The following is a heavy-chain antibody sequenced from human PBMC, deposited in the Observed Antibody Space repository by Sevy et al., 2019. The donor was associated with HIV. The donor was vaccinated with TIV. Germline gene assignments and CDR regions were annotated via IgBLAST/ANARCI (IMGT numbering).Heavy chain of an antibody. CDR2: IGGTGSIT. V-gene: IGHV3-23*01. CDR3: AKGSHNTGWFPDY. CDR1: GFTFSSYA. Sequence: GGSLRLSCAASGFTFSSYAMSWVRQAPGKGLEWVSPIGGTGSITYYADSWRGRFTISRDNSNNILYLQMNSLKAEDTAVYFCAKGSHNTGWFPDYWGQGTLVTVSS. J-gene: IGHJ4*02. D-gene: IGHD6-19*01.